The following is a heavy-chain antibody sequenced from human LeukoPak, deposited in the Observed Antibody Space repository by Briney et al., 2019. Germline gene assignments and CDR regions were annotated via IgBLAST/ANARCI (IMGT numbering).Heavy chain of an antibody. Sequence: GGSLRLSCAASGFTFSSYGMHWVRRAPGKGLEWVAVISYDGSNKYYVDSVKGRFTISRDNSKNTLYLQMNSLAAEDTAVYYCAKESWTRGYYYYYYIDVWGKGTTVTVSS. D-gene: IGHD1-1*01. CDR2: ISYDGSNK. V-gene: IGHV3-30*18. CDR3: AKESWTRGYYYYYYIDV. J-gene: IGHJ6*03. CDR1: GFTFSSYG.